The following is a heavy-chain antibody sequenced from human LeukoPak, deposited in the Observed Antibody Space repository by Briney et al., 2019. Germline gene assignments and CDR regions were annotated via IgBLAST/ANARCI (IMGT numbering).Heavy chain of an antibody. Sequence: SVKVSCKASVGTFSTYAITWVRRAPGQGLEWMGRIIPIIGTTNYSQKFQGRVTITADKSTSTAYMELSSLKSYDTAVYYCARRSLDGFDIWGQGTMVTVSS. CDR2: IIPIIGTT. V-gene: IGHV1-69*04. CDR3: ARRSLDGFDI. J-gene: IGHJ3*02. CDR1: VGTFSTYA.